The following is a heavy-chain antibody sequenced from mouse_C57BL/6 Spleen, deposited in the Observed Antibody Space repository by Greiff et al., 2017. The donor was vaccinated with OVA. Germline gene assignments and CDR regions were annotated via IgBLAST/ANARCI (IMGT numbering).Heavy chain of an antibody. V-gene: IGHV1-26*01. D-gene: IGHD2-2*01. CDR1: GYTFTDYY. Sequence: EVQLQQSGPELVKPGASVKISCKASGYTFTDYYMNWVKQSHGKSLEWIGDINPNNGGTSYNQKFKGKATLTVDKSSSTAYMEFRSLTSEDSAVYYCARGEGYPSYAMDYWGQGTSVTVSS. J-gene: IGHJ4*01. CDR3: ARGEGYPSYAMDY. CDR2: INPNNGGT.